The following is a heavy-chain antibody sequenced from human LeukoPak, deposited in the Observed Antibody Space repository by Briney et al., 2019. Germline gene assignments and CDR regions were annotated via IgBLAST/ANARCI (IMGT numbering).Heavy chain of an antibody. CDR2: INHSGST. Sequence: SETLSLTCAVYGGSFSGYYWSWIRQPPGKGLEWIGEINHSGSTNYNPSLKSRVTISVDTSKNQFSLKLSSVTAADTAVYYCARGGRGYFDYWGQGTLVTVSS. CDR1: GGSFSGYY. D-gene: IGHD2-15*01. CDR3: ARGGRGYFDY. V-gene: IGHV4-34*01. J-gene: IGHJ4*02.